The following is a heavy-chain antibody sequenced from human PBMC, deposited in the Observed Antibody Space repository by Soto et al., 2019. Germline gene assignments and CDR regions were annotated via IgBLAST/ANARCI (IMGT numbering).Heavy chain of an antibody. D-gene: IGHD2-2*01. J-gene: IGHJ6*02. V-gene: IGHV1-69*12. CDR3: ARHVPAAGYYYGMDV. CDR2: IIPIFGTA. CDR1: GGTFSSYA. Sequence: QVQLVQSGAEVKKPGSSVKVSCKASGGTFSSYAISWVRQAPGQGLEWMGGIIPIFGTANYAQKFQGRVTIPADDPTSTAYVELSSLRSEDTAVYFCARHVPAAGYYYGMDVWGQGTTVTISS.